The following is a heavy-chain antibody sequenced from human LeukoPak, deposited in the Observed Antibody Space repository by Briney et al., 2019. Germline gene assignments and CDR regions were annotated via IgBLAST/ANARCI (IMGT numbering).Heavy chain of an antibody. CDR1: GFTFSSYS. D-gene: IGHD6-13*01. V-gene: IGHV3-21*01. Sequence: GGSLRLPCAASGFTFSSYSMNWVRQAPGKGLEWVSSISSSSSYIYYADSVKGRFTISRDNAKNSLYLQKNSLRAEDTAVYYCARVVAAAGTAGYFDYWGQGTLVTVSS. CDR2: ISSSSSYI. CDR3: ARVVAAAGTAGYFDY. J-gene: IGHJ4*02.